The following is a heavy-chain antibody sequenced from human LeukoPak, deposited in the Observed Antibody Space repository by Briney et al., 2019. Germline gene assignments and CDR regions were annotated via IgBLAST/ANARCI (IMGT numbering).Heavy chain of an antibody. CDR2: IYPSDFDT. V-gene: IGHV5-51*01. CDR3: ARHLTYASAWYCPDY. D-gene: IGHD6-19*01. Sequence: GESLKISCKGYGYSFTSYWIGWVRQMPGMGLEWMGSIYPSDFDTRYSPSFQGQVTISADKSISTAYLQWSSLKASDTAMYYCARHLTYASAWYCPDYWGQGTLVTVSS. CDR1: GYSFTSYW. J-gene: IGHJ4*02.